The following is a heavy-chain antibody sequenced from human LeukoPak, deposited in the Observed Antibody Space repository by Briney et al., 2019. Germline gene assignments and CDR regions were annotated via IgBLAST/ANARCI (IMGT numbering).Heavy chain of an antibody. V-gene: IGHV4-59*08. CDR2: IYYSGST. CDR3: ARHISYGGDSAFGY. J-gene: IGHJ4*02. Sequence: PSETLSLTCAVYGGSFSGYYWSWIRQPPGKGLEWIGYIYYSGSTNYNPSLKSRVTISVDTSKNQFSLKLSSVAAADTAIYYCARHISYGGDSAFGYWGQGTLVTVSS. CDR1: GGSFSGYY. D-gene: IGHD2-21*02.